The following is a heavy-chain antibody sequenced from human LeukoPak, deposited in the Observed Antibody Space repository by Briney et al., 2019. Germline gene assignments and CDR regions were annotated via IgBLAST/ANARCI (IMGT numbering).Heavy chain of an antibody. CDR3: ARARPAAISFYTY. V-gene: IGHV1-2*02. Sequence: GASVKVSCKASGYTFTGYYMHWVRQAPGQGLDWMGWINPNSGGTNYAQKFRGRVTMIRDTSISKGYMELSRLRSDDTAVYYCARARPAAISFYTYWGQGTLVTVSS. CDR2: INPNSGGT. J-gene: IGHJ4*02. D-gene: IGHD2-2*01. CDR1: GYTFTGYY.